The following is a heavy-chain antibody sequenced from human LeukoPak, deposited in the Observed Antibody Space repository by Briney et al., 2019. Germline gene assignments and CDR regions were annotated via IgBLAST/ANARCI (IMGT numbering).Heavy chain of an antibody. J-gene: IGHJ6*02. CDR3: ARGRTEENHFGVVIYYYYGMDV. V-gene: IGHV4-59*01. CDR2: IYYSGST. Sequence: SETLSLTCTVSGGSISRYYWSWIRQPPGKGLEWIVYIYYSGSTNYNPSLKSRVTISVDTSKNQFSLKLTSVTAADTAVYYCARGRTEENHFGVVIYYYYGMDVWGQGTTVTVSS. D-gene: IGHD3-3*01. CDR1: GGSISRYY.